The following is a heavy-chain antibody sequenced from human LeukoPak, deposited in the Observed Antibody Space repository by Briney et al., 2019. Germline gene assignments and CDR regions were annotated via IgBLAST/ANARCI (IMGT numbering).Heavy chain of an antibody. CDR1: GGTFSSYA. CDR2: IIPIFGTA. J-gene: IGHJ5*02. CDR3: ARSYCSSTSCYRRWFDP. V-gene: IGHV1-69*13. Sequence: GASVKVSCKASGGTFSSYAISWVRQAPGQGLEWMGGIIPIFGTANNAQKFQARVTITADESTSTAYMELSSLRSEDTAVYYCARSYCSSTSCYRRWFDPWGQGTLVTVSS. D-gene: IGHD2-2*01.